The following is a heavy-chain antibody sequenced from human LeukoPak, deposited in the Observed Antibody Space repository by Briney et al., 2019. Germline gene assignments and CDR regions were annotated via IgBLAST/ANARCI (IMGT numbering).Heavy chain of an antibody. CDR2: ISVSGDNT. J-gene: IGHJ4*02. Sequence: PGGSLRLSCSASGFTFSNYAMTWVRQAPGKGLQWVSTISVSGDNTYYADSVKGRFTISRDNSKNTLYLQMNSLRAEDTAVYYCAKGNGENYYDSSGYYFRGQGTLVTVSS. V-gene: IGHV3-23*01. CDR3: AKGNGENYYDSSGYYF. D-gene: IGHD3-22*01. CDR1: GFTFSNYA.